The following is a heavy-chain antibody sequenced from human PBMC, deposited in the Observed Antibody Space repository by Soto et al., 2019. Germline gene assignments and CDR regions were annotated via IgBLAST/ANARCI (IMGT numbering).Heavy chain of an antibody. D-gene: IGHD3-3*01. J-gene: IGHJ4*02. CDR3: AKDPPVAMIFGVVIPPYYFDY. CDR1: GFTFSNYA. V-gene: IGHV3-23*01. Sequence: EVQLLESGGDLVQPGGSLRLSCAASGFTFSNYAMSWVRQAPGKGLEWVSAISGGGGSTYYADSVKGRFTISRHNSRKSLFLQMNSLRGADTAVSYCAKDPPVAMIFGVVIPPYYFDYWGQGTLVTVSS. CDR2: ISGGGGST.